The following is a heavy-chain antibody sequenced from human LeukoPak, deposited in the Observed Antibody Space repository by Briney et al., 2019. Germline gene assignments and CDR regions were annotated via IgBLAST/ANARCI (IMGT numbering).Heavy chain of an antibody. D-gene: IGHD3-10*01. CDR3: AREGSYSGSGSPPLDS. J-gene: IGHJ4*02. V-gene: IGHV4-34*01. CDR1: GDSFTDYY. Sequence: SETLSLTCAVYGDSFTDYYWSWIRQPPGKGLEWIGEINHSGSTNYNPSLKSRVTISVDPSKNQFSLKLTSLTAADTAVYYCAREGSYSGSGSPPLDSWGQGTLVTVSS. CDR2: INHSGST.